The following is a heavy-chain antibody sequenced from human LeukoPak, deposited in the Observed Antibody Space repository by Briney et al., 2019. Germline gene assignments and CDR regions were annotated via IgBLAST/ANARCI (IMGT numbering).Heavy chain of an antibody. Sequence: PGGSLRLSCAASGFTFSSYSMNWFRQAPGKGLEWVSSISSSGSTIYYADSVKGRFTISRDNAKNSLYLQMNSLRAEDTAVYYCAELGITMIGGVWGKGTTVTISS. J-gene: IGHJ6*04. D-gene: IGHD3-10*02. V-gene: IGHV3-48*04. CDR2: ISSSGSTI. CDR3: AELGITMIGGV. CDR1: GFTFSSYS.